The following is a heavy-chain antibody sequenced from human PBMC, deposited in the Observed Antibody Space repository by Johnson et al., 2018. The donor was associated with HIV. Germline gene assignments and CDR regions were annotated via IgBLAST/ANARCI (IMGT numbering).Heavy chain of an antibody. V-gene: IGHV3-30*14. CDR1: GFTFSNYA. Sequence: QVQLVESGGGVVQPGRSLRLSCPASGFTFSNYAMHWVRQAPGKGLEWVAVISYDGSNKYYADSVKGRFNISRDKSKNKLYLHMKSLRAEDTAVYYCVRHDFVWGIYRHAFDIWGQGTMVTVSS. CDR2: ISYDGSNK. J-gene: IGHJ3*02. CDR3: VRHDFVWGIYRHAFDI. D-gene: IGHD3-16*02.